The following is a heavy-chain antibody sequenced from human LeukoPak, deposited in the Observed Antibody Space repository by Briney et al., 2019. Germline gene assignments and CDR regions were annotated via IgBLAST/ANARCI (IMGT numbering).Heavy chain of an antibody. V-gene: IGHV3-53*01. Sequence: GGSLRLTCAAFGFIVRSNHINWVRQAPGKGLEWVSITYSGGSTYYADSVKGRFTISRDNSKNTLYLQMNSLRAEDTAVYYCARGHVQFDPWGQGTLVTVSS. CDR1: GFIVRSNH. CDR3: ARGHVQFDP. J-gene: IGHJ5*02. D-gene: IGHD3-16*01. CDR2: TYSGGST.